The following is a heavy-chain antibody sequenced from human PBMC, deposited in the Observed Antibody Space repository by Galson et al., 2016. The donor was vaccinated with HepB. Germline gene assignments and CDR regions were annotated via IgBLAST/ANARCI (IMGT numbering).Heavy chain of an antibody. J-gene: IGHJ4*02. CDR2: INPNNGDT. V-gene: IGHV1-2*02. CDR1: GYSFIAYD. D-gene: IGHD1-14*01. CDR3: ARPMNRVGTGH. Sequence: SVKVSCKATGYSFIAYDIYWVRQAPGQGLQWVGWINPNNGDTTYEQKFRGRVTMTSNTSLRTAYMELSSLRSDDTAVYYCARPMNRVGTGHWGQGTLVTVSS.